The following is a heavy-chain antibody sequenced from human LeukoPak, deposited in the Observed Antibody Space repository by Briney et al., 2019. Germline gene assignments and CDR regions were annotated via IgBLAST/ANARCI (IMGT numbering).Heavy chain of an antibody. D-gene: IGHD4/OR15-4a*01. CDR1: GFTVSTNS. V-gene: IGHV3-53*01. J-gene: IGHJ4*02. Sequence: GGSLRLSCTVSGFTVSTNSMSWVRQAPGKGLEWVSFIYSDNTHYSDSVKGRFTTSRDNSKNTLYLQMNSLRAEDTAVYYCARRAGAYSHPYDYWGQGTLVTVSS. CDR3: ARRAGAYSHPYDY. CDR2: IYSDNT.